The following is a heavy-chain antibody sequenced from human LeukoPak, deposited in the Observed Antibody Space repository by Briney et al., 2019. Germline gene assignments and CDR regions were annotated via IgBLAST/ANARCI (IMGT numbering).Heavy chain of an antibody. Sequence: GGSLRLSCAASGFTFSSSAMSWVRQAPGKGLEWVSSISGSGSGGSTYYADSVKGRFTISRDNSKNTLYLQMNSLIAEDTAVYYWARDTYYYDSRGQRGFDYWGQGTLVTVSS. V-gene: IGHV3-23*01. CDR1: GFTFSSSA. CDR2: ISGSGSGGST. J-gene: IGHJ4*02. CDR3: ARDTYYYDSRGQRGFDY. D-gene: IGHD3-22*01.